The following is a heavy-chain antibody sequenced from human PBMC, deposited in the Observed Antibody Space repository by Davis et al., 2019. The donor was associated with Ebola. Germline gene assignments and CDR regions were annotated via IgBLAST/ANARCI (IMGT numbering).Heavy chain of an antibody. D-gene: IGHD3-16*01. CDR1: GFTFGDYA. CDR2: IRSKAYGGTT. V-gene: IGHV3-49*04. Sequence: GESLKISCTASGFTFGDYAMSWVRQAPGKGLEWVGFIRSKAYGGTTEYAASVKGRFTISRDDSKSIAYLQMNSLKTEDTAVYYCGGGTNWFDPWGRGTLVTVSS. CDR3: GGGTNWFDP. J-gene: IGHJ5*02.